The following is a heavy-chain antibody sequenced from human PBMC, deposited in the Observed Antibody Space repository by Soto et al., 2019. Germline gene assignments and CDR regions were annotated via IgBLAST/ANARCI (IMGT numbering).Heavy chain of an antibody. V-gene: IGHV4-4*07. CDR1: GGSIISYY. CDR3: ARDCVYSSSWNYYYYYGMDV. D-gene: IGHD6-13*01. CDR2: IYTSGST. Sequence: PSETLSLTCTVSGGSIISYYWSWIRQPAGKGLEWIGRIYTSGSTNYNPSLKSRVTMSVDTSKNQFSLKLSPVTAADTAVYYCARDCVYSSSWNYYYYYGMDVWGQGTTVTVSS. J-gene: IGHJ6*02.